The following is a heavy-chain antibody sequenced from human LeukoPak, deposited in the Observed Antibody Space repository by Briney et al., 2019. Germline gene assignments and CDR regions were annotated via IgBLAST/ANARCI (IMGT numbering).Heavy chain of an antibody. CDR3: ARDLSYGSGSPTDY. J-gene: IGHJ4*02. V-gene: IGHV3-33*01. Sequence: SGRSLRLSCAASGFTFSSYGMHWVRQAPGKGLEWVAVIWYDGGNKYYADSVKGRFTISRDNSKNTLYLQMNSLRAEDTAVYYCARDLSYGSGSPTDYWGQGTLVTVSS. D-gene: IGHD3-10*01. CDR2: IWYDGGNK. CDR1: GFTFSSYG.